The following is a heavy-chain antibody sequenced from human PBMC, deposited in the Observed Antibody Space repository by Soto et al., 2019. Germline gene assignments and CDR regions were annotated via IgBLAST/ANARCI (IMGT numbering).Heavy chain of an antibody. CDR1: GGSISSGGYY. CDR2: IYYSGST. CDR3: ARDSSRGFDY. V-gene: IGHV4-31*03. J-gene: IGHJ4*02. Sequence: TLSLTCTVSGGSISSGGYYWSWIRQHPGKGLEWIGYIYYSGSTYYNPSLKSRVTISVDTSKNQFSLKLSSVTAADTAVYYCARDSSRGFDYWGQGTLVTVSS. D-gene: IGHD6-13*01.